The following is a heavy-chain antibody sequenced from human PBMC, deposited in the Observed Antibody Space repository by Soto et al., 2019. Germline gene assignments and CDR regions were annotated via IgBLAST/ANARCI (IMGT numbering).Heavy chain of an antibody. D-gene: IGHD1-7*01. J-gene: IGHJ4*02. CDR2: ISYDGSSK. CDR1: GFTFSNYG. Sequence: QVQLVESGGGVVQPGRSLRLSCAASGFTFSNYGMYWVRQAPGKGLEWVAFISYDGSSKCYADPMKGRHTISRDNAKNTLYLQMNSMRAEDRDVYYLGKGIGNSWSLAYWGQGTLVTVSS. CDR3: GKGIGNSWSLAY. V-gene: IGHV3-30*18.